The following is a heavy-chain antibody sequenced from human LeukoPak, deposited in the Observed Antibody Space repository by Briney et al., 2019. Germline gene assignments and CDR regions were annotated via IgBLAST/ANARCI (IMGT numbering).Heavy chain of an antibody. CDR2: ISYDGSNK. D-gene: IGHD6-6*01. J-gene: IGHJ4*02. CDR3: ARDRGFEYSDTGSFDY. CDR1: GFTFSSYA. V-gene: IGHV3-30-3*01. Sequence: GGSLRLSCSASGFTFSSYAMHWVRQAPGKGLEWVAVISYDGSNKYYADSVKGRFTISRDNSKNTLYLQMNSLGAEDTAVYYCARDRGFEYSDTGSFDYWGQGTLVTVSS.